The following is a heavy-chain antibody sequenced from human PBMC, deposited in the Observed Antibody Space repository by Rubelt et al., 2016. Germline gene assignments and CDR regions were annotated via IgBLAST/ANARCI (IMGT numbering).Heavy chain of an antibody. CDR2: TYYRSKWYN. D-gene: IGHD6-13*01. CDR1: GDSVSSNSAA. CDR3: ARDLERDSSSWAPSHPDSDYYYYGMDV. Sequence: QVQLQQSGPGLVKPSQTLSLTCAISGDSVSSNSAAWNWIRQSPSRGLERLGRTYYRSKWYNDYAVSVKSRITINPDTSKNQFSLQLNSVTPEDTAVYYCARDLERDSSSWAPSHPDSDYYYYGMDVWGQGTTVTVSS. J-gene: IGHJ6*02. V-gene: IGHV6-1*01.